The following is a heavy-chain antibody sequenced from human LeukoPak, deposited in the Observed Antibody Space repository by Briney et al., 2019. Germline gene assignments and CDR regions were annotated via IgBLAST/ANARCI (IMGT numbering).Heavy chain of an antibody. CDR2: ISSSSSYI. J-gene: IGHJ4*02. D-gene: IGHD6-6*01. CDR1: GSTFTSYG. CDR3: ARFPPNAGNSSSDY. V-gene: IGHV3-21*01. Sequence: PGGSLRLSCAASGSTFTSYGMHWVRHAPGKGLEWVSSISSSSSYIYYADSVKGRFTISRDNAKNSLYLQMNSLRAEDTAVYYCARFPPNAGNSSSDYWGQGTLVTVSS.